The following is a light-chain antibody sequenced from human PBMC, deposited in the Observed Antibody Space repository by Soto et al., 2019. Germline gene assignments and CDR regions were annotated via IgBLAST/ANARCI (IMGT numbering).Light chain of an antibody. CDR3: QQSYSMYT. CDR2: TAS. J-gene: IGKJ2*01. CDR1: QSISNY. V-gene: IGKV1-39*01. Sequence: DIPMTQSPSSLSASVGDRVTITCRASQSISNYLNWYQQKPGKAPNLLIYTASSLQSGVPSRFSGSGSGTDFTLTISSLQPEDFATYYCQQSYSMYTFGQGTKLETK.